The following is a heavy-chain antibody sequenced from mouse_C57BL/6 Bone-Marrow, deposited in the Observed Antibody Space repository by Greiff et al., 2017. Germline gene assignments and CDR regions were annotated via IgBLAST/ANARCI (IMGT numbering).Heavy chain of an antibody. CDR1: GFNIKDDY. D-gene: IGHD1-1*01. J-gene: IGHJ2*01. CDR2: IDPENGDT. V-gene: IGHV14-4*01. CDR3: TSYYYGSSPYDFDY. Sequence: VQLQQSGAELVRPGASVKLSCTASGFNIKDDYMHWVKQRPEQGLEWIGWIDPENGDTEYASKFQGKATITADTSSNTAYLQLSSLTSEDTAVYYCTSYYYGSSPYDFDYWGQGTTLTVSS.